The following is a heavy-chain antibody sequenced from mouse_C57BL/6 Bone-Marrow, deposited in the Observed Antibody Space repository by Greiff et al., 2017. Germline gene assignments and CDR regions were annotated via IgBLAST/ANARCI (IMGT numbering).Heavy chain of an antibody. J-gene: IGHJ2*01. CDR3: ARSIDY. V-gene: IGHV1-59*01. CDR2: IDPSDSYT. CDR1: GYTFTSYW. Sequence: QVQLQQPGAELVRPGTSVKLSCKASGYTFTSYWMHWVKQRPGQGLEWIGVIDPSDSYTNYNQKFKGKATLTVDTSSSTAYMQLRSLTSEDSAVYYCARSIDYWGQGTTLTVSS.